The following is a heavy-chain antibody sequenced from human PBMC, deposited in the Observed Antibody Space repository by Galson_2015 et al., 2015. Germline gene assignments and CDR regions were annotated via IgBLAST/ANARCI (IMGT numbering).Heavy chain of an antibody. CDR2: IKSKTDGGTT. CDR1: GFTVSNAW. CDR3: ARRPSSLPPLRGGRYFDL. J-gene: IGHJ2*01. V-gene: IGHV3-15*01. D-gene: IGHD1-14*01. Sequence: SLRLSCAASGFTVSNAWMNWVRQAPGKGLEWVGRIKSKTDGGTTDYAAPVKGGFTISGDDSKNTLYLQMNSLKTEDTAVYYCARRPSSLPPLRGGRYFDLWGRGTLVTVSS.